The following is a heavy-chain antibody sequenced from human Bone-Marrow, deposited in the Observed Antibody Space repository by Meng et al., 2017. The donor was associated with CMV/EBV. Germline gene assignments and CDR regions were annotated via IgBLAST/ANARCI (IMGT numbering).Heavy chain of an antibody. CDR2: MNPNSGNT. D-gene: IGHD2-15*01. Sequence: ASVKVSCKASGYTFTSYDINWVRQATGQGLEWMGWMNPNSGNTGYAQKFQGRVTMTRNTSISTAYMELSSLRSEDTAVYYCARGRDIVVVVAATHPFDYWGQGTLVTVSS. J-gene: IGHJ4*02. CDR3: ARGRDIVVVVAATHPFDY. V-gene: IGHV1-8*01. CDR1: GYTFTSYD.